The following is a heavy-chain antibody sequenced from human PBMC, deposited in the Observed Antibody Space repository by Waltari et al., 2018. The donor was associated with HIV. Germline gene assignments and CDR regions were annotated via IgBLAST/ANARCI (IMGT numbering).Heavy chain of an antibody. Sequence: QVQLVESGGGVVQPGRSLRLSCAASGFTFSSYAMHWVRQAPGKGLEWVAVISYDGSNKYYADSVKGRFTISRDNSKNTLYLQMNSLRAEDTAVYYCARGGGQMASYTGVDYWGQGTLVTVSS. V-gene: IGHV3-30*04. D-gene: IGHD2-2*02. J-gene: IGHJ4*02. CDR3: ARGGGQMASYTGVDY. CDR2: ISYDGSNK. CDR1: GFTFSSYA.